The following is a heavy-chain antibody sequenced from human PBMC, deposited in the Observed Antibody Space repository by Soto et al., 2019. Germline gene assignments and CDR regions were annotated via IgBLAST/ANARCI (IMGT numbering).Heavy chain of an antibody. CDR3: ARGYGSADY. D-gene: IGHD5-18*01. CDR1: GGTFSSYT. J-gene: IGHJ4*02. CDR2: IIPILGIA. Sequence: SVKVSCKASGGTFSSYTISWVRQAPGQGLEWMGRIIPILGIANYADSVKGRFTISRDNAKNSLYLQMSSLRAEDTAVYYCARGYGSADYWGQGTLVTVSS. V-gene: IGHV1-69*02.